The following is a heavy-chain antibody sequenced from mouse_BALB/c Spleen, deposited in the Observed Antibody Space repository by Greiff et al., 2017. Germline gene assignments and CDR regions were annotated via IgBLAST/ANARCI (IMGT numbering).Heavy chain of an antibody. CDR1: GFNIKDYY. Sequence: VQLQQSGAELVRPGALVKLSCKASGFNIKDYYMHWVKQRPEQGLEWIGWIDPENGNTIYDPKFQGKASITADTSSNTAYLQLSSLTSEDTAVYYCASGYYDYYAMDYWGQGTSVTVSS. D-gene: IGHD2-3*01. J-gene: IGHJ4*01. CDR2: IDPENGNT. V-gene: IGHV14-1*02. CDR3: ASGYYDYYAMDY.